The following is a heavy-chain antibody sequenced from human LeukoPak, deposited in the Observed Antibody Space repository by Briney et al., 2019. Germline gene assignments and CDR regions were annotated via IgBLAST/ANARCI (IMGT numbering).Heavy chain of an antibody. CDR2: IYYSGST. J-gene: IGHJ5*02. Sequence: SETLSLTCTVSGGPISSYHWSWIRQPPGKGLEWIGYIYYSGSTNYNPSLKSRVTISVDTSKNQFSLKLSSVTAADTAVYYCARDQGGYSGYIGRFDPWGQGTLVTVSS. D-gene: IGHD5-12*01. CDR1: GGPISSYH. CDR3: ARDQGGYSGYIGRFDP. V-gene: IGHV4-59*12.